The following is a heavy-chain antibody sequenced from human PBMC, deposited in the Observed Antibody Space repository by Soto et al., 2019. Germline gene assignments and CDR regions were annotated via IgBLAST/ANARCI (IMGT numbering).Heavy chain of an antibody. CDR2: ISANSGRA. V-gene: IGHV1-18*01. Sequence: PSVKVSCKTSGYTFSKYDISWVRQAPGQGLEWMGLISANSGRANYAQKLQGRVTMTTDTSTSTAYMELRSLRSDDTAVYYCVRQYHDFWTDFPDFDYWGQGTLVTVSS. J-gene: IGHJ4*02. CDR1: GYTFSKYD. D-gene: IGHD3-3*01. CDR3: VRQYHDFWTDFPDFDY.